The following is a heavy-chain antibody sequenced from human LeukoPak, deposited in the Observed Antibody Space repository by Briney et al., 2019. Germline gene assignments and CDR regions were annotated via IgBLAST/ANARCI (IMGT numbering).Heavy chain of an antibody. CDR2: ISGSGGST. Sequence: PGGSLRLSCAASGFTFSSYAMSWVRQAPGKGLEWVSAISGSGGSTYYADSVKGRFTISRDNSKNTLYLQMNSLRAEDTAVYYCAKGGVRYCSSTSCYGGYFDYWGQGTLVTVSS. J-gene: IGHJ4*02. CDR1: GFTFSSYA. V-gene: IGHV3-23*01. D-gene: IGHD2-2*01. CDR3: AKGGVRYCSSTSCYGGYFDY.